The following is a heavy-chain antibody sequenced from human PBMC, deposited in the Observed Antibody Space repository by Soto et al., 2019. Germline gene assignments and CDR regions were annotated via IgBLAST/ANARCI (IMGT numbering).Heavy chain of an antibody. CDR3: ARRGDLRLYPFDY. J-gene: IGHJ4*02. CDR2: IYPGDSDT. Sequence: GESLKISCKGSGYSFTSYWIGWVRQMPGKGLEWMGIIYPGDSDTRYSPSFQVQVTISADKSISTAYLQWSSLKASDTAMYYCARRGDLRLYPFDYWGQGTLVTVSS. D-gene: IGHD3-16*01. V-gene: IGHV5-51*01. CDR1: GYSFTSYW.